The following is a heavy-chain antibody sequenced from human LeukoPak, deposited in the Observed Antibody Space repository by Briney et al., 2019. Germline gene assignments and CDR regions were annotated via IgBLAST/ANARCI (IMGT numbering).Heavy chain of an antibody. D-gene: IGHD2-15*01. CDR1: GGTFSSYA. J-gene: IGHJ4*02. V-gene: IGHV1-69*13. Sequence: ASVKVSCKASGGTFSSYAISWVRQAPGQGLEWMGGIIPIFGTPSYAQKFQGRVTITADESTSTAYMELSSLRSEDTAVYYCARARGFCSGGSCYSNDYWGQGTLVTVSS. CDR3: ARARGFCSGGSCYSNDY. CDR2: IIPIFGTP.